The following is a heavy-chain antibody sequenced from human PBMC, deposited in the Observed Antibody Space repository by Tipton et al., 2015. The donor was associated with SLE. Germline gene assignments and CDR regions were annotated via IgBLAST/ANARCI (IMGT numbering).Heavy chain of an antibody. J-gene: IGHJ4*02. D-gene: IGHD4-23*01. CDR2: IRSKAYGGTT. CDR3: TTPTMVVTLPFDY. CDR1: GFTFGDYA. Sequence: SLRLSCPASGFTFGDYAMSWVRQAPGKGLEWVGFIRSKAYGGTTEYAASVKGRFTISRDDSKSIAYLQMNSLKTEDTAVYYCTTPTMVVTLPFDYWGQGTLVTVSS. V-gene: IGHV3-49*04.